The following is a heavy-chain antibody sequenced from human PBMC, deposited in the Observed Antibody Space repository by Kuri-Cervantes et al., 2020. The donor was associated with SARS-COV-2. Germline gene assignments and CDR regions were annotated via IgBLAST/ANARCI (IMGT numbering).Heavy chain of an antibody. CDR2: INPNSGGT. D-gene: IGHD3-3*01. V-gene: IGHV1-2*02. CDR1: GYTFTGYY. J-gene: IGHJ4*02. Sequence: ASVKVSCKASGYTFTGYYMHWVRQAPGQGLEWMGWINPNSGGTNYAQKLQGRVTMTTDTSTSTAYMELRSLRSDDTAVYYCARAGDVYDFWSGYYFPPRFWGQGTLVTVSS. CDR3: ARAGDVYDFWSGYYFPPRF.